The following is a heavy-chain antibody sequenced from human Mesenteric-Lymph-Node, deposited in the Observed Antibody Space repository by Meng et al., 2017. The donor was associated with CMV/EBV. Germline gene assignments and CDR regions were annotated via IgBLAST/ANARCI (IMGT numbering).Heavy chain of an antibody. CDR2: ITGSGSTI. Sequence: GESLKISCAASGFAFSDYYMSWIRQAPGKGLEWVSYITGSGSTIYYADSVKGRFTVSRDNVKNSLFLQMNSLRAEDTAVYYCAKDGLKGDAPIANQYYYYGMDVWGQGTTVTVSS. CDR1: GFAFSDYY. CDR3: AKDGLKGDAPIANQYYYYGMDV. J-gene: IGHJ6*02. V-gene: IGHV3-11*04. D-gene: IGHD2/OR15-2a*01.